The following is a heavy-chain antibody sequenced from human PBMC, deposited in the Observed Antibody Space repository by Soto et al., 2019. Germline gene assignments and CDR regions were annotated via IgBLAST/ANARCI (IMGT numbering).Heavy chain of an antibody. CDR1: GYTFTSYG. Sequence: GASVKVSCKASGYTFTSYGISWVRQAPGQGLEWMGWISAYNGNTNYAQKLQGRVTMTTDTSTSTAYTELRSLRSDDTAVYYCARVGWAGDYVWGSYRNYFDYWGQGTLVTV. V-gene: IGHV1-18*01. J-gene: IGHJ4*02. CDR2: ISAYNGNT. CDR3: ARVGWAGDYVWGSYRNYFDY. D-gene: IGHD3-16*02.